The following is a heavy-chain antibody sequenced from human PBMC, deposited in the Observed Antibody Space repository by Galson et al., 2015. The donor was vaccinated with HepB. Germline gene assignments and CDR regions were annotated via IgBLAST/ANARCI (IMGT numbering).Heavy chain of an antibody. Sequence: QSGAEVKKPGESLKISCKASGYTFTAYGITWVRQAPGQGLEWMGWINAYNGKTNYVQKLQGRATMTTDTSTSTAYMELRSLRSDDTAVYYCARGVAVSESYFFDYWGQGTLVTVSS. CDR2: INAYNGKT. CDR3: ARGVAVSESYFFDY. J-gene: IGHJ4*02. D-gene: IGHD6-19*01. V-gene: IGHV1-18*01. CDR1: GYTFTAYG.